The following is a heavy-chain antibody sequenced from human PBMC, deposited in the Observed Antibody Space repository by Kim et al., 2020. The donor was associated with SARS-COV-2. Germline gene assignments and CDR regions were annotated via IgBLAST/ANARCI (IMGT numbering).Heavy chain of an antibody. CDR2: INAGNGNT. CDR1: GYTFTSYA. V-gene: IGHV1-3*01. Sequence: ASVKVSCKASGYTFTSYAMHWVRQAPGQRLEWMGWINAGNGNTKYSQKFQGRVTITRDTSASTAYMELSSLRSEDTAVYYCARDPAYSSCWYGYYYYYGMDVWGQGTLVTVSS. D-gene: IGHD6-13*01. J-gene: IGHJ6*02. CDR3: ARDPAYSSCWYGYYYYYGMDV.